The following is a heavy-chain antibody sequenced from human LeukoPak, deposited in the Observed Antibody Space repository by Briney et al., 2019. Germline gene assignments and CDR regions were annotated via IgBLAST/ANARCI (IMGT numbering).Heavy chain of an antibody. D-gene: IGHD2-2*03. V-gene: IGHV4-59*01. J-gene: IGHJ4*02. CDR1: GGSISSYY. CDR2: IYYSGST. Sequence: PSETLSLTCTVSGGSISSYYWSWIRQPPGKGLEWIGYIYYSGSTNYNPSLKSRVTISVDTSKNQFSLKRSSVTAADTAVYYCARVDIVVVPAAMHFFYFDYWGQGTLVTVSS. CDR3: ARVDIVVVPAAMHFFYFDY.